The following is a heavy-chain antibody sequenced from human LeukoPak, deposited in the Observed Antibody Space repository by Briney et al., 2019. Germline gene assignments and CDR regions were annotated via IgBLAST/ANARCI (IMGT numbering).Heavy chain of an antibody. Sequence: ASVKVSCKASGYTFTSYGISWVRQAPGQGLEWMGWISAYNGNTNYAQKLQGRVTMTTDTSTSTAYMELRSLRSDDTAVYYCARTDIVVVTATRNHAFDIWGQGTMVTVSS. CDR1: GYTFTSYG. V-gene: IGHV1-18*01. CDR2: ISAYNGNT. CDR3: ARTDIVVVTATRNHAFDI. D-gene: IGHD2-21*02. J-gene: IGHJ3*02.